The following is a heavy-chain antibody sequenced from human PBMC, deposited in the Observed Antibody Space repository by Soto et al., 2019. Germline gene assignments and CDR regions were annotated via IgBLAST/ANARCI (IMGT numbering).Heavy chain of an antibody. CDR3: ARVLTVTTIYYGMDV. Sequence: SETLSLTCIVSGDSVSSFGSYWTWIRQRPGKGLEWIGYIYYSELTDYNPSLKSRVAISLDTSRNQFSLQLTSVTVADTAVYYCARVLTVTTIYYGMDVWGQGTTVTVSS. J-gene: IGHJ6*02. CDR2: IYYSELT. D-gene: IGHD4-17*01. CDR1: GDSVSSFGSY. V-gene: IGHV4-31*03.